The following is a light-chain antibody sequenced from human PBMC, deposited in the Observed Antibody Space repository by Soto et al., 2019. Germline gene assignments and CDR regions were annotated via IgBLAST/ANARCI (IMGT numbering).Light chain of an antibody. Sequence: QTVVTQEPSFSVSPGGTVTLTCGLTSGSVSTNYYPSWYQQTPGQAPRTLIYSTYTRSSGVPDRFSGSILGNKVALTITGAQAEDESDYYCVLYKGRGIWVFGTGTKVTVL. CDR1: SGSVSTNYY. V-gene: IGLV8-61*01. J-gene: IGLJ1*01. CDR3: VLYKGRGIWV. CDR2: STY.